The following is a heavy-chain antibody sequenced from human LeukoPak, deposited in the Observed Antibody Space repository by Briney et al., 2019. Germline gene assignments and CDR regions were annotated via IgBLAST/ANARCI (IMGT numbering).Heavy chain of an antibody. V-gene: IGHV4-61*02. Sequence: SQTLSLTCTVSGVSISSGSYYWSWIRQPAGKGLGWIGRIYTSGSTNYNPSLKSRVTISVDTSKNQFSLKLSSVTAADTAVYYCASDDFWSGYHAFDIWGQGTMVTVSS. D-gene: IGHD3-3*01. CDR1: GVSISSGSYY. CDR2: IYTSGST. CDR3: ASDDFWSGYHAFDI. J-gene: IGHJ3*02.